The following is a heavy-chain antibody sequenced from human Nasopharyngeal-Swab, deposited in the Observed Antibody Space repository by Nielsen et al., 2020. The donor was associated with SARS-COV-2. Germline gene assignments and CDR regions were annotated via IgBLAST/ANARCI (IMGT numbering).Heavy chain of an antibody. J-gene: IGHJ6*02. Sequence: ASVKVSCKASGYTFTDYYMHWVRQAPGQGLEWMGWINSNRGATDYAQKFQGRVTMTRDTSISTAYMELSSLRPDDAAIYYCAKDLLRYCSGGSCNTDYYGMDVWGQGTTVTVSS. D-gene: IGHD2-15*01. CDR2: INSNRGAT. CDR3: AKDLLRYCSGGSCNTDYYGMDV. V-gene: IGHV1-2*02. CDR1: GYTFTDYY.